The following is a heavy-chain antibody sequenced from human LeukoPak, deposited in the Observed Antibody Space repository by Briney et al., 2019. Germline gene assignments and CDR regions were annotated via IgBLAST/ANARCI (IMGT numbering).Heavy chain of an antibody. Sequence: GGSLRLSCAASGLTFSNAWMSWVRQAAGKGREGVGRIKRKNDGGTTEHAARVKSRFAISRDDSKNTLYLQMNSLKTEYTAVYYCTTDQVPYYYGSGSLNSIYYYYYIDVWGKGTTVTVSS. J-gene: IGHJ6*03. V-gene: IGHV3-15*01. CDR2: IKRKNDGGTT. CDR3: TTDQVPYYYGSGSLNSIYYYYYIDV. D-gene: IGHD3-10*01. CDR1: GLTFSNAW.